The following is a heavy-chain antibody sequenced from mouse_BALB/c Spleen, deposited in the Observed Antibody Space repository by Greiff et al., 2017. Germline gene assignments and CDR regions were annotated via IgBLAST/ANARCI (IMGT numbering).Heavy chain of an antibody. CDR1: GFTFSSYY. CDR3: ARQIMIRRAMDY. Sequence: EVKLVESGGGLVKLGGSLKLSCAASGFTFSSYYMSWVRQTPEKRLELVAAINSNGGSTYYPDTVKGRFTISRDNAKNTLYLQMSSLKSEDTALYYCARQIMIRRAMDYWGQGTSVTVSS. V-gene: IGHV5-6-2*01. J-gene: IGHJ4*01. CDR2: INSNGGST. D-gene: IGHD2-4*01.